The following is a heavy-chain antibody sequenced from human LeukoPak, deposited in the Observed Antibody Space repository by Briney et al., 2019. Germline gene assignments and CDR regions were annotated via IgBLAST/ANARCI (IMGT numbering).Heavy chain of an antibody. CDR2: IYPGDSDT. J-gene: IGHJ6*03. D-gene: IGHD5-12*01. CDR1: GYSFTSYW. CDR3: ARHRLSSYTYMDV. V-gene: IGHV5-51*01. Sequence: GESLKISCKGSGYSFTSYWIGWVRQMPGKGLEWMGIIYPGDSDTRYSPSFQSQVTISADKSISTAYLQWSSLKASDTAMYYCARHRLSSYTYMDVWGKGTTVTISS.